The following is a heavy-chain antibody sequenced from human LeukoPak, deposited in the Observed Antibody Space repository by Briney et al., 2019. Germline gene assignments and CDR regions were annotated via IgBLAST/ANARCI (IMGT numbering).Heavy chain of an antibody. CDR1: GFTFDDYA. V-gene: IGHV3-9*01. D-gene: IGHD3-10*01. CDR3: AKDIRGSGIVCYGTDV. Sequence: GRSLRLSCVASGFTFDDYAMHWVRQAPGKGLEWVSGISWNSGSIGYADSVKGRFTISRDNAKNSLYLQMNSLRAEDTALYYCAKDIRGSGIVCYGTDVWGQGTTVTVSS. J-gene: IGHJ6*02. CDR2: ISWNSGSI.